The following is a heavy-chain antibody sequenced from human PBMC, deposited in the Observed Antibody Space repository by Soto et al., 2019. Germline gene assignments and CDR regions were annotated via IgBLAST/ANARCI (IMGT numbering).Heavy chain of an antibody. CDR1: GGTFSRFA. V-gene: IGHV1-69*01. J-gene: IGHJ4*02. D-gene: IGHD1-26*01. CDR2: IIPIFGTA. Sequence: QVQLVQSGAEVKKPESSVKVSCKASGGTFSRFAISWVRQAPGQGLEWMGEIIPIFGTANYAQKFQGRVTITADESTSTAYMELSSLRSEDTAVYYCARDGGRHSGGIDYWGQGTLVTVSS. CDR3: ARDGGRHSGGIDY.